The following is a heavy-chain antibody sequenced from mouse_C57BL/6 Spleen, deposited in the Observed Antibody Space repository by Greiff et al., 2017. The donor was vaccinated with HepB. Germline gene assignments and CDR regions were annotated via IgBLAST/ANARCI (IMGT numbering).Heavy chain of an antibody. V-gene: IGHV1S81*02. D-gene: IGHD1-1*01. J-gene: IGHJ2*01. CDR2: TNPTNGRT. CDR1: GYTFTSYW. CDR3: ARIKKIVATYFDY. Sequence: QVQLQQPGAELVKAGASVKMSCKASGYTFTSYWMHWVKQRPGQGLEWFAETNPTNGRTYYNEKFKSKATLTVDKSSSTAYMLLSGPTFEDSAVYYCARIKKIVATYFDYWRQGPTLTVSS.